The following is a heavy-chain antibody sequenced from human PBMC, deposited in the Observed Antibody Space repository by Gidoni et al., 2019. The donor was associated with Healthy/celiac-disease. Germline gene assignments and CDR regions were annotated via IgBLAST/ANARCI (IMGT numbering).Heavy chain of an antibody. CDR1: GSTFSTYA. CDR3: AKGGGYYYDSSGYPY. J-gene: IGHJ4*02. V-gene: IGHV3-23*01. CDR2: IRGSGSRT. D-gene: IGHD3-22*01. Sequence: EVQLLESGGVLVQPGGSLRLSLAASGSTFSTYARSWVRQAAGRGLGRVSDIRGSGSRTYCAESVKGRFTISRNNSKNTLYREMNRLRAEDTAVYYCAKGGGYYYDSSGYPYWGQGTLVTVSS.